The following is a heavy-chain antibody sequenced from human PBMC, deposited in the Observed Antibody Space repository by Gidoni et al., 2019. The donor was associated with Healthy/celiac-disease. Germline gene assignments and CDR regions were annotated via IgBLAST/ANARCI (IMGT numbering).Heavy chain of an antibody. D-gene: IGHD6-13*01. CDR3: AKVSSSWFDY. CDR2: ISWNSGSI. Sequence: EVQLVESGGGLVQHGRSLRLSFAASGFTFDDFAMHWVRQAPGKGLEWVSGISWNSGSIGYADSVKGRFTISRDNAKNSLYLQMNSLRAEDTALYYCAKVSSSWFDYWGQGTLVTVSS. J-gene: IGHJ4*02. V-gene: IGHV3-9*01. CDR1: GFTFDDFA.